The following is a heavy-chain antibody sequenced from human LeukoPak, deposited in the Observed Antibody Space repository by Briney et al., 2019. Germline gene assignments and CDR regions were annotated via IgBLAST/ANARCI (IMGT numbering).Heavy chain of an antibody. CDR3: ARDSYYYDSSGQEYFQH. CDR1: GFPVSSNY. CDR2: IYSGGST. D-gene: IGHD3-22*01. Sequence: PGGSLRLSCAASGFPVSSNYMSWVRQAPGKGLEWVSVIYSGGSTYYADSVKGRFTISRDNSKNTLYLQMNSLRAEDTAVYYCARDSYYYDSSGQEYFQHWGQGTLVTVSS. J-gene: IGHJ1*01. V-gene: IGHV3-53*01.